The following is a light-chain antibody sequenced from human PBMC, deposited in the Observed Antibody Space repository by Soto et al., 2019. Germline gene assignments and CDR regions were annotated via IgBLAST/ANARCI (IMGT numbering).Light chain of an antibody. CDR1: QSVSTK. J-gene: IGKJ1*01. CDR3: QQYNNWPPWT. Sequence: IVMTQSPPTLSVSPGERATLSCRASQSVSTKLAWYQHKPGQAPRLLIYGASSRATGIPARFSGSGSGTEFTLTISSLQSEDSAVYYCQQYNNWPPWTFGQGTKVEIK. CDR2: GAS. V-gene: IGKV3-15*01.